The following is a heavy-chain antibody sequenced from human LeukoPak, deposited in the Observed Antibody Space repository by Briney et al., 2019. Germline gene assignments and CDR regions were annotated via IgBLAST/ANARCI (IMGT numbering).Heavy chain of an antibody. Sequence: SETLSLTCAVSGGSISSGGYSWSWIRQPPGKGLEWIGYIYHSGSTYYNPSLKSRVTISVDRSKNQFSLKLSSVTAADTAVYYCASGGYCSTTTCYPNWFDPWGQGTLVTVSS. CDR2: IYHSGST. J-gene: IGHJ5*02. CDR3: ASGGYCSTTTCYPNWFDP. CDR1: GGSISSGGYS. V-gene: IGHV4-30-2*02. D-gene: IGHD2-2*01.